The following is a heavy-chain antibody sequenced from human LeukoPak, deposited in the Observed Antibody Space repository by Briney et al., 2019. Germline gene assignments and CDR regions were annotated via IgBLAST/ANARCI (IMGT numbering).Heavy chain of an antibody. J-gene: IGHJ4*02. V-gene: IGHV1-69*13. CDR2: IIPIFGTA. Sequence: SMKVSCKASGGTFSSYAISWVRQAPGQGLEWMGGIIPIFGTANYAQKFQGRVTITADESTSTAYMELSSLRSEDTAVYYCARDRDYDYVWGSPRHYFDYWGQGTLVTVSS. CDR3: ARDRDYDYVWGSPRHYFDY. CDR1: GGTFSSYA. D-gene: IGHD3-16*01.